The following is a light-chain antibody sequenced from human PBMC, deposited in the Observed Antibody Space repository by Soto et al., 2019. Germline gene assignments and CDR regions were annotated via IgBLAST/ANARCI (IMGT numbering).Light chain of an antibody. CDR2: GNN. V-gene: IGLV1-40*01. Sequence: QSVLTQPPSVSGAPGQRVTIPCTGSSSNIGAGYDVHWYQQLPGTAPKLLIYGNNNRPSGVPDRFSGSTSGTSASLAITGLQAEDEADYYCHSYDSSLSGYVFGTGTKVTVL. CDR1: SSNIGAGYD. J-gene: IGLJ1*01. CDR3: HSYDSSLSGYV.